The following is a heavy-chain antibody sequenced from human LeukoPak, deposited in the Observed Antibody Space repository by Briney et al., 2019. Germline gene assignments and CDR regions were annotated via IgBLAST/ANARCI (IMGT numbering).Heavy chain of an antibody. Sequence: SVKVSCKASGGSFTDYSVSWVRQAPGQGLEWMGRSIPILDQTNYVQKFQGRVTFSADKSTTTTYMELSGLKSDDTAVYYCVRSGYDYDWFDPWGQGTLVTVSS. J-gene: IGHJ5*02. V-gene: IGHV1-69*02. CDR3: VRSGYDYDWFDP. CDR1: GGSFTDYS. CDR2: SIPILDQT. D-gene: IGHD5-12*01.